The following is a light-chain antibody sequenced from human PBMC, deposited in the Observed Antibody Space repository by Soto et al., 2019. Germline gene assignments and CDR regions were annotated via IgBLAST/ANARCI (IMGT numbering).Light chain of an antibody. CDR2: EAS. J-gene: IGKJ4*01. V-gene: IGKV3-11*01. CDR3: QQRSNWEIT. Sequence: EAVLTQSPATLSLSPGERATLSCRASQSVSSYLAWYQQKPGQAPRLLIYEASNRATVIPARFTGSGSGTDFTLTISSLEPEDFAVYYCQQRSNWEITFGGGTKVEIK. CDR1: QSVSSY.